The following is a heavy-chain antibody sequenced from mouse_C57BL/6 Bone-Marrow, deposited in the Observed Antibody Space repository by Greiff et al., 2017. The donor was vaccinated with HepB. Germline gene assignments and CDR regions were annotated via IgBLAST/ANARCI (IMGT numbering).Heavy chain of an antibody. CDR3: ARGTGGFAY. CDR1: GYTFTDYY. CDR2: INPYNGGT. D-gene: IGHD3-3*01. Sequence: EVQLQQSGPVLVKPGASVKMSCKASGYTFTDYYMNWVKQSHGKSLEWIGVINPYNGGTSYNQKFKGKATLTVDKSSSTAYMELNSLTSEDSAVYYCARGTGGFAYWGQGTLVTVSA. V-gene: IGHV1-19*01. J-gene: IGHJ3*01.